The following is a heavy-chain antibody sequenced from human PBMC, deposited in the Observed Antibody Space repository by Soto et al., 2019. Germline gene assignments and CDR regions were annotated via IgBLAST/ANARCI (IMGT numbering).Heavy chain of an antibody. V-gene: IGHV3-30*18. D-gene: IGHD6-13*01. CDR2: ISYDGSNK. CDR3: VKDAEYSSSWFNWFDP. J-gene: IGHJ5*02. Sequence: QVQLVESGGGVVQPGRSLRLSCAASGFTFSSYGMHWVRQAPGKGLEWVAVISYDGSNKYYADSVKGRFTISRDNSKNTLYLQMNSLRAEDTAVYYCVKDAEYSSSWFNWFDPWGQGTLVTVSS. CDR1: GFTFSSYG.